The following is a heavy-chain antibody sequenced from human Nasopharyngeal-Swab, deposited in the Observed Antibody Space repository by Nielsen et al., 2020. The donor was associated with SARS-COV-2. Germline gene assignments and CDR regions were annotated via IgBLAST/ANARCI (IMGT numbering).Heavy chain of an antibody. V-gene: IGHV3-9*01. D-gene: IGHD2-8*01. J-gene: IGHJ6*02. CDR3: AKESNHYGMDV. Sequence: SLKISCAASGFTFSTYDMSWVRQAPGKGLEWVSGISWNSGSIGYADSVKGRFTISRDNAKNSLYLQMNSLRAEDTALYYCAKESNHYGMDVWGQGTTVTVSS. CDR1: GFTFSTYD. CDR2: ISWNSGSI.